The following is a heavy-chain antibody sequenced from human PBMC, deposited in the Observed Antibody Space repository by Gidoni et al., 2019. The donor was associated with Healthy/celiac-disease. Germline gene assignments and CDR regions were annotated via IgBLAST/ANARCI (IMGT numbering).Heavy chain of an antibody. CDR1: GGSISSYY. CDR2: IYYSGST. V-gene: IGHV4-59*01. D-gene: IGHD2-2*02. J-gene: IGHJ4*02. CDR3: ARARRYCSSTSCYTDFDY. Sequence: QMQLQESGPGLVKPSETLSLTCTVSGGSISSYYWSWIRQPPGKGLEWIGYIYYSGSTNYNPSLKSRVTISVDTPKNQFSLKLSSVTAADTAVYYCARARRYCSSTSCYTDFDYWGQGTLVTVSS.